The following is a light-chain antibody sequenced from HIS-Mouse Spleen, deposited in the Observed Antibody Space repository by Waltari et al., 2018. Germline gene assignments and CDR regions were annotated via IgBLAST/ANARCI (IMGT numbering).Light chain of an antibody. CDR2: GAS. CDR1: AGVSSAY. J-gene: IGKJ2*01. CDR3: QQYSSSPYT. Sequence: KATAGVSSAYCAWYEQKPSQAPSLHISGASSGTTGIPDRFSDSGSETDFTLTSSRLGREDFAVYYCQQYSSSPYTFGQGTKLDIK. V-gene: IGKV3-20*01.